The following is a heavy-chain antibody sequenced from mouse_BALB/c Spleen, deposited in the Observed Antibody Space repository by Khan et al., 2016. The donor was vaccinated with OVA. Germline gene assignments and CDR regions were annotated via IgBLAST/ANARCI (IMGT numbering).Heavy chain of an antibody. CDR3: ARIKKIVATYFDY. D-gene: IGHD1-1*01. Sequence: QVQLQQSGAELVKAGASVKMSCKASGYTFTSYWMHWVKQRLGQGLEWFAETNPTNGRTYYNEKFKSKATLTVDKSSSTAYMLLSGPTVKDSAVYYCARIKKIVATYFDYWGQGTTLTVAS. CDR1: GYTFTSYW. CDR2: TNPTNGRT. V-gene: IGHV1S81*02. J-gene: IGHJ2*01.